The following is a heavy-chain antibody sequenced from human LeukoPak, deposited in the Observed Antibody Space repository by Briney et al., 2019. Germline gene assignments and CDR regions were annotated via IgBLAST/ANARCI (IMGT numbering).Heavy chain of an antibody. J-gene: IGHJ4*02. Sequence: PGGPLRLSCAASGFTFSSYWMHWVRQAPGEGLVWVSRTNTDGRTTSYADSVKGRFTISRDNAKNMLYLQMNSLRAEDTAVYYCARIEDRGAAFDSWGQGSQVSVSS. V-gene: IGHV3-74*01. CDR3: ARIEDRGAAFDS. D-gene: IGHD3-22*01. CDR1: GFTFSSYW. CDR2: TNTDGRTT.